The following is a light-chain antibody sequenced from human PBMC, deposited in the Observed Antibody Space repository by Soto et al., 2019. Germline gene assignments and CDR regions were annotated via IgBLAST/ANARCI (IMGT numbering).Light chain of an antibody. CDR1: SSDVGGYNY. Sequence: QSALTQPASVSGSPGQSITISCTGTSSDVGGYNYVSWYQQHPGKAPKLMIYDVSNRPSGVSNRFSGSKSGNTASLTISGLQADDEADYYCSSYTGSSTLDVFGTGTKLTVL. CDR3: SSYTGSSTLDV. CDR2: DVS. V-gene: IGLV2-14*01. J-gene: IGLJ1*01.